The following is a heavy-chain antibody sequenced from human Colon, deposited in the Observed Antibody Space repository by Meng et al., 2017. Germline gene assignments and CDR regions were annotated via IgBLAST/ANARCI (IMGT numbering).Heavy chain of an antibody. J-gene: IGHJ4*02. D-gene: IGHD5-12*01. CDR3: ARGHTWLQ. CDR1: GFTFSNSY. Sequence: GGSLRLSCAASGFTFSNSYMSWVRQAPGKGLEWVSYITKSGSAMYYADSVKGRFTITGDNAKNSLYLEMNSLRAEDTAVYYCARGHTWLQWGQGSLVTVSS. CDR2: ITKSGSAM. V-gene: IGHV3-11*01.